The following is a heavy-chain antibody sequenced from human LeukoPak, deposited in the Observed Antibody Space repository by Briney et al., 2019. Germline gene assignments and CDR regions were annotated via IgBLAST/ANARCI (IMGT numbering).Heavy chain of an antibody. J-gene: IGHJ4*02. V-gene: IGHV3-66*01. CDR2: IYSGGST. CDR3: AREGVRGGRPHDY. D-gene: IGHD3-16*01. CDR1: GFTVSSIY. Sequence: PGGSLRLSCAASGFTVSSIYMSWVRQAPGKGLEWVSVIYSGGSTYYADSVKGRFTISRDNSKNTLYLQMNSLRAEDTAVYYCAREGVRGGRPHDYWGQGTLVTVSS.